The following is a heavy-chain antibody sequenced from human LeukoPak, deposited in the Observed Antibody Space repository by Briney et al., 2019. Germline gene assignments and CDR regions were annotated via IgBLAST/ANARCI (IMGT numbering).Heavy chain of an antibody. J-gene: IGHJ4*02. Sequence: PGGSLRLSCAASGFTFSTYWMHWVRQAPGKGLVWVSRINSDGSTTSYADSVKGRFTISRDNAKNTLYLQMNSLRAEDTAVYYCARSSRGDAINFGYWGQGTLVTVSS. V-gene: IGHV3-74*01. D-gene: IGHD2-21*02. CDR2: INSDGSTT. CDR3: ARSSRGDAINFGY. CDR1: GFTFSTYW.